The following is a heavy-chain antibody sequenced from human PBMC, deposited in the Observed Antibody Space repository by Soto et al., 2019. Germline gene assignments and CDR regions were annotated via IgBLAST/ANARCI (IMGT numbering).Heavy chain of an antibody. CDR3: AKGKYSSSNYYGMDV. V-gene: IGHV3-23*01. CDR1: GFTFSSYA. Sequence: GGSLRLSCAASGFTFSSYAMSWVRQSPGKGLEWVSAISGSGGSTYYADSVKGRFTISRDNSKNTLYLQMNSLRAEDTAVYYCAKGKYSSSNYYGMDVWGQGTTVTV. D-gene: IGHD6-6*01. CDR2: ISGSGGST. J-gene: IGHJ6*02.